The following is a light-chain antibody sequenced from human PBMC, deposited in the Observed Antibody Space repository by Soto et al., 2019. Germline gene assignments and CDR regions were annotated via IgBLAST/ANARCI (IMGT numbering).Light chain of an antibody. J-gene: IGLJ1*01. CDR1: SNDVGGYNY. Sequence: QSALTQPASVSGSPGQSITISCTGTSNDVGGYNYVSWYQQHPGKAPKLMIYDVSNQPSGVYNRFSGSKSGNTASLTISGLQAEDEADYYCSSYTSTNTLDVFGTGTKVTVL. V-gene: IGLV2-14*01. CDR2: DVS. CDR3: SSYTSTNTLDV.